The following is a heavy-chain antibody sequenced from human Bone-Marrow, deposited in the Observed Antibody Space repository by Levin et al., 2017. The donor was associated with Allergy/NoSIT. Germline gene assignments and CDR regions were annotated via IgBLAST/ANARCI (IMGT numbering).Heavy chain of an antibody. J-gene: IGHJ6*02. Sequence: GGSLRLSCAASGFTFSSHAMHWVRQAPGKGLEWVAIVWSAGRNKYYADSVKGRFTISRDNSKNTLYLQLNSLRAEDTAVYYCAKDAARAASGTLGRIPNDPYNSSGMDVWGQGTTVAVSS. CDR3: AKDAARAASGTLGRIPNDPYNSSGMDV. CDR2: VWSAGRNK. CDR1: GFTFSSHA. D-gene: IGHD1-7*01. V-gene: IGHV3-33*06.